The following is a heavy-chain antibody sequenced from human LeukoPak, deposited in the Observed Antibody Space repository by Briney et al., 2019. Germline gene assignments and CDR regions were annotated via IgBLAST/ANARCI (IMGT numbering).Heavy chain of an antibody. J-gene: IGHJ4*02. CDR1: GFTFSSYS. CDR2: ISSSSSYI. V-gene: IGHV3-21*01. CDR3: VITMVRGAPPD. Sequence: GGSLRLSCAASGFTFSSYSMNWVRQAPGKGLEWVSSISSSSSYIYYADSVKGRFTISRDNAKNSLYLQMNSLRAEDTAVYYCVITMVRGAPPDWGQGTLVTVSS. D-gene: IGHD3-10*01.